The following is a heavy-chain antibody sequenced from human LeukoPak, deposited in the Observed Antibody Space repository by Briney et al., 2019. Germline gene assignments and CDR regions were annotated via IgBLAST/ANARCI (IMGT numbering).Heavy chain of an antibody. V-gene: IGHV1-69*05. J-gene: IGHJ3*02. CDR2: IIPILGTS. CDR1: GGTFSNYA. Sequence: GASVKVSCKTSGGTFSNYAISWVRQAPGQGLEWVGGIIPILGTSNSAEKFQGRLTVTTDEFTGTAYMELSTLRSEGTAVYYCATDLADATYGFDIWGQGTMVTVSS. CDR3: ATDLADATYGFDI. D-gene: IGHD6-13*01.